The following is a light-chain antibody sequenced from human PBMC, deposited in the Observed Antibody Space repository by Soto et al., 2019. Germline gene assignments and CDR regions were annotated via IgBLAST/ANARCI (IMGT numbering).Light chain of an antibody. V-gene: IGKV1-5*03. J-gene: IGKJ1*01. CDR2: KAS. Sequence: DIQMTQSPSTLSASVGDRVTITCRASQSISDWLAWYQKKPGKAPKLLIYKASSLESGVTSTFSDSESGTDFTLTISTLQPDDFATYYCQQYNSYSRTFGQGTKVEV. CDR3: QQYNSYSRT. CDR1: QSISDW.